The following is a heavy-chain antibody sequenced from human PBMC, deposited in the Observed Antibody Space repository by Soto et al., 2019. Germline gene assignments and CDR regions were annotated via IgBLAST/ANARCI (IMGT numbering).Heavy chain of an antibody. CDR3: ARDREYFYYDSSGHDAFDI. D-gene: IGHD3-22*01. V-gene: IGHV1-18*01. CDR2: ISAYNGNT. J-gene: IGHJ3*02. Sequence: ASVKVSCKASGYTFTSYGISWVRQAPGQGLEWMGWISAYNGNTNYAQKLQGRVTMTTDTSTSTAYMELRSLRSDDTAVYYCARDREYFYYDSSGHDAFDIWGQGTMVTVSS. CDR1: GYTFTSYG.